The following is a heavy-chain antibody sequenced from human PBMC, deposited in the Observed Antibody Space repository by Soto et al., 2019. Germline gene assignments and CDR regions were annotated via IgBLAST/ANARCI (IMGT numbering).Heavy chain of an antibody. V-gene: IGHV3-30*18. J-gene: IGHJ6*02. D-gene: IGHD6-6*01. Sequence: GSLRLSCAASGFTFSSYGMHWVRQAPGKGLEWVAVISYDGSNKYYADSVKGRFTISRDNSKNTLYLQMNSLRAEDTAVYYCAKPYSSSSNYYYYGMDVWGQGTTVTVSS. CDR1: GFTFSSYG. CDR3: AKPYSSSSNYYYYGMDV. CDR2: ISYDGSNK.